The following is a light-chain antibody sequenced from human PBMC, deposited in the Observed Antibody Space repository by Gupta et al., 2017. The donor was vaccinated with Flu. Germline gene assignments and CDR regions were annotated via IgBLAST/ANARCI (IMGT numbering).Light chain of an antibody. Sequence: QSALTQPASVSGSPGQSITISCTGTSSDVGRSDYVSWYRQDPGKAPKLVIYDVSNRPSGVSSRFSGSKSGNTASLTISGLQAEDETDYYCSSYTSSSTFYVVGSGTKVTVL. CDR2: DVS. V-gene: IGLV2-14*01. CDR1: SSDVGRSDY. J-gene: IGLJ1*01. CDR3: SSYTSSSTFYV.